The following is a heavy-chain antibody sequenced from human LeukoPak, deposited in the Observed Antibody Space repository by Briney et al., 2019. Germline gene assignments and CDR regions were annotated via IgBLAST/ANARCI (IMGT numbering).Heavy chain of an antibody. V-gene: IGHV1-2*02. J-gene: IGHJ5*02. CDR2: INPNSGGT. CDR1: GYTFTGYC. D-gene: IGHD3-10*01. Sequence: ASVKVSCKASGYTFTGYCMHWVRQAPGQGLEWMGWINPNSGGTNYAQKFQGRVTMTRDTSISTAYMELSRLRSDDTAVYYCARGTGSATGRWFDPWGQGTLVTVSS. CDR3: ARGTGSATGRWFDP.